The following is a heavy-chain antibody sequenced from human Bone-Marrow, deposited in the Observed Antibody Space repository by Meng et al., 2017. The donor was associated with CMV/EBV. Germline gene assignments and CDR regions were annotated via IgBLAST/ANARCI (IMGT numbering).Heavy chain of an antibody. Sequence: GGSLRLSCAASGFTFSSYAMSWVRQAPGKGLEWVANIKFDGGEIYYVDPVKGRFTISRDNAKNSLYLQMNGLRAEDTAVYYCARDPHFGALDYWGQGTLVTVSS. CDR3: ARDPHFGALDY. CDR1: GFTFSSYA. D-gene: IGHD3-10*01. J-gene: IGHJ4*02. CDR2: IKFDGGEI. V-gene: IGHV3-7*01.